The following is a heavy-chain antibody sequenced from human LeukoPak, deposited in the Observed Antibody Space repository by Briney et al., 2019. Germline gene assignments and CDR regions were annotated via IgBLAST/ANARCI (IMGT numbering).Heavy chain of an antibody. CDR3: ARGGDSSSWYAAYYYYYGMDV. D-gene: IGHD6-13*01. Sequence: ASVKVSCKASGYTFTSYDINWVRQATGQGLEWMGWMNPNSGNTGYAQKFQGRVTMTRNTSISTAYMELSSLRSEDTAVYYCARGGDSSSWYAAYYYYYGMDVRGQGTTVTVSS. J-gene: IGHJ6*02. CDR2: MNPNSGNT. V-gene: IGHV1-8*01. CDR1: GYTFTSYD.